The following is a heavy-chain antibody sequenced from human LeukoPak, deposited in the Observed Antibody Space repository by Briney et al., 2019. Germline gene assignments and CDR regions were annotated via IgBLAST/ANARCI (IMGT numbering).Heavy chain of an antibody. Sequence: SETLSLTCTVSGGSISSYYWSWIRQPPGKGLEWIGYIYYSGSTNYNPSLKSRVTISVDTSKNQFSLKLSSVTAADTAVYYCAREGGGTMMYYFDYWGQGTLVTVSS. V-gene: IGHV4-59*01. CDR2: IYYSGST. CDR3: AREGGGTMMYYFDY. CDR1: GGSISSYY. J-gene: IGHJ4*02. D-gene: IGHD3-22*01.